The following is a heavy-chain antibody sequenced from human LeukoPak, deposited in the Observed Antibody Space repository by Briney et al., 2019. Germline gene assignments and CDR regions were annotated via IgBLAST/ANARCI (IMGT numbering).Heavy chain of an antibody. CDR2: INPRGGST. V-gene: IGHV1-46*01. CDR1: GYTFISYY. D-gene: IGHD1-1*01. CDR3: AADQGPTGTNYYYGMDV. J-gene: IGHJ6*02. Sequence: GASVKVSCKASGYTFISYYMHWVRRAPGQGLEWMGMINPRGGSTTYAQKFQGRVTMTRDTSTSTVYMELSSLRSEDTAVYYCAADQGPTGTNYYYGMDVWGQGTTVTVSS.